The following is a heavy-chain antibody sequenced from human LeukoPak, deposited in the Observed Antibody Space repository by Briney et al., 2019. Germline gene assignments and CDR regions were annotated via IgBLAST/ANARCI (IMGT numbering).Heavy chain of an antibody. CDR1: GGTFSSYA. CDR2: IIPILGIA. D-gene: IGHD5-12*01. J-gene: IGHJ4*02. V-gene: IGHV1-69*04. CDR3: AREYGYSGDY. Sequence: EASVKVSCKASGGTFSSYAISWVRQAPGQGLEWMGRIIPILGIANYAQKLQGRVTITADKSTSTAYMELRSLRSDDTAVYYCAREYGYSGDYWGQGTLVTVSS.